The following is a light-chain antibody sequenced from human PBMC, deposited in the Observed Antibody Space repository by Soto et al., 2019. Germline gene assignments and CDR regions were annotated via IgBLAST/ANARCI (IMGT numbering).Light chain of an antibody. V-gene: IGLV2-18*01. CDR3: SLYTSSSTYV. CDR2: EVT. J-gene: IGLJ1*01. Sequence: QSALTQPASVSGSPGQSVTISCTGTSSDVGTYNRVSWYQQPPGTAPKVMIYEVTKRPSGVPDRFSGSKSGNTASLTISGLQAEDEADYYCSLYTSSSTYVFGTGTKVTVL. CDR1: SSDVGTYNR.